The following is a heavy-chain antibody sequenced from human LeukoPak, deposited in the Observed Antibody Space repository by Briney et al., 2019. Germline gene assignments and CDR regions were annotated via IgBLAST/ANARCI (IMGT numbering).Heavy chain of an antibody. CDR3: ARHPGGGAHYYNMDV. CDR2: IYPGDSDT. Sequence: GESLKISCKGSGYSFTSYWIGWVRQMPGKGLEWMGIIYPGDSDTRYSPSFQGQVTISADKSISTAYLQWSSLKASDTAMYYCARHPGGGAHYYNMDVWGKGTTVTVSS. V-gene: IGHV5-51*01. J-gene: IGHJ6*03. CDR1: GYSFTSYW. D-gene: IGHD1-26*01.